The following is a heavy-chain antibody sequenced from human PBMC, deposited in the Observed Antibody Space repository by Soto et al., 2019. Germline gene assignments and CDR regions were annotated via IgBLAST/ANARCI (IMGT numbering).Heavy chain of an antibody. CDR1: GGSISSYY. D-gene: IGHD3-10*01. CDR3: ARSLWFGELT. Sequence: PSETLSLTCTVSGGSISSYYWSWIRQPPGKGLEWIGYIYYSGSTNYNPSLKSRVTISVDTSKNQFSLKLSSVTAADTAVYYCARSLWFGELTWGQGTLVTVSS. J-gene: IGHJ5*02. V-gene: IGHV4-59*01. CDR2: IYYSGST.